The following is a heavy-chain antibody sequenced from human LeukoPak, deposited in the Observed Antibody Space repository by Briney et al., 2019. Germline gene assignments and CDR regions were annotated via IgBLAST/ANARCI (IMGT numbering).Heavy chain of an antibody. CDR3: ARVGLGYCSSTSCYDY. J-gene: IGHJ4*02. CDR1: GYTFTGYY. D-gene: IGHD2-2*01. V-gene: IGHV1-2*02. Sequence: ASVKVSCKASGYTFTGYYMHWVRQAPGQGLEWMGWINPNSGGTNYAQKFQGRVTMTRDTSISTAYMELSRLRSDDTAVYYCARVGLGYCSSTSCYDYWGQGTLVTGSS. CDR2: INPNSGGT.